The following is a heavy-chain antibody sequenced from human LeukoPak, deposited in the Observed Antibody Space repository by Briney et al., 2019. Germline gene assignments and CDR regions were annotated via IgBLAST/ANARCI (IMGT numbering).Heavy chain of an antibody. CDR1: GFIFSSYG. Sequence: GGSLRLSCAASGFIFSSYGMHWVRQAPGKGLEWVAFIRYDGSNKYYADSVKGRFTISRDNSKNTLYLQMNSLRAEDTAVYYCAKDLGQWLMYRSIFDAFDIWGQGTMVTVSS. CDR2: IRYDGSNK. V-gene: IGHV3-30*02. J-gene: IGHJ3*02. CDR3: AKDLGQWLMYRSIFDAFDI. D-gene: IGHD6-19*01.